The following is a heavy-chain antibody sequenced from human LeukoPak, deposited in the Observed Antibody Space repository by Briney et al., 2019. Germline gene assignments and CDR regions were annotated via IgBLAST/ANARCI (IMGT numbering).Heavy chain of an antibody. V-gene: IGHV1-3*01. CDR3: ARELLWFGESFDY. CDR2: INAGNGNT. D-gene: IGHD3-10*01. J-gene: IGHJ4*02. Sequence: ASVKVSCKASGYTFTSHAMHWVRQAPGQRLEWMGWINAGNGNTKYSQKFQGRVTITRDTSASTAYMELSSLRSEDTAVYYCARELLWFGESFDYWGQGTLVTVSS. CDR1: GYTFTSHA.